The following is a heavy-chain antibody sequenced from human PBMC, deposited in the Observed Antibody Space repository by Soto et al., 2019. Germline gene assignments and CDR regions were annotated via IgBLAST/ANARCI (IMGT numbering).Heavy chain of an antibody. CDR1: EFIFSSYG. J-gene: IGHJ4*02. CDR3: ARDGDSSGYWGIDY. CDR2: ISYGSNE. Sequence: GGSLRLSCAASEFIFSSYGMHWVRQAPGKGLEWVASISYGSNEYYADSMKGRFTISRDNSKNTLYLQMNSLRAEDTAVYYCARDGDSSGYWGIDYWGQGTLVTVSS. D-gene: IGHD3-22*01. V-gene: IGHV3-30*03.